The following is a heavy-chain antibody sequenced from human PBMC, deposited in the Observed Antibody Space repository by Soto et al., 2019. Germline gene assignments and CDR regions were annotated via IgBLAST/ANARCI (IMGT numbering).Heavy chain of an antibody. J-gene: IGHJ4*02. V-gene: IGHV3-13*05. D-gene: IGHD2-15*01. CDR1: GFTVSSNY. CDR3: ARPPVIDIVVPPDY. Sequence: GGSLRLSCAASGFTVSSNYMSWVRQAPGKGLEWVSAIGTAGDPYYPGSVKGRFTISRENAKNSLYLQMNSLRAGDTAVYYCARPPVIDIVVPPDYWGQGTLVTVSS. CDR2: IGTAGDP.